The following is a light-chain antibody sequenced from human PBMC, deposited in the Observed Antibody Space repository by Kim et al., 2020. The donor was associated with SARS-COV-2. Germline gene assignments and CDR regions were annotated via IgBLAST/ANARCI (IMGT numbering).Light chain of an antibody. CDR2: RNN. CDR1: RTKVGDQG. J-gene: IGLJ2*01. Sequence: RQTATLTCTGSRTKVGDQGAAWLQQLQGHPPKLLFYRNNNRASGIYDRFSTSRSGNTASLTIIGLQPEDEADYNCTTWDSSLIAQIFGGGTQLTAL. V-gene: IGLV10-54*04. CDR3: TTWDSSLIAQI.